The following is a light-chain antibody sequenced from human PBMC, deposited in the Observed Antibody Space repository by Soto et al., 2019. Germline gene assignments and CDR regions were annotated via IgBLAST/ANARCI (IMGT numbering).Light chain of an antibody. Sequence: DIQMTQSQSTLSASVGDRVKITSRASQSISSWLAWYQQKPGKAPKLLIYKASTLKSGVPSRFSGSGSGTEFTLTISSLQPDDFAPYYCQHYNSYSEAFGQGTKVDIK. CDR3: QHYNSYSEA. J-gene: IGKJ1*01. CDR2: KAS. V-gene: IGKV1-5*03. CDR1: QSISSW.